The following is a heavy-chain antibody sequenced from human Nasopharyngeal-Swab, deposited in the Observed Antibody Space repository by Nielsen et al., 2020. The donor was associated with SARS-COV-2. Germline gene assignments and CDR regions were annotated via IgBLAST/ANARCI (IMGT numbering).Heavy chain of an antibody. J-gene: IGHJ6*02. D-gene: IGHD5-24*01. CDR2: IYYSGST. V-gene: IGHV4-39*07. Sequence: WIRQPPGKGLEWIGSIYYSGSTYYNPSLKRRVTISVDTSKNQFSLKLSSVTAADTAVYYCARDTVKRRWLQLDSGDYYYGMDVWGQGTTVTVSS. CDR3: ARDTVKRRWLQLDSGDYYYGMDV.